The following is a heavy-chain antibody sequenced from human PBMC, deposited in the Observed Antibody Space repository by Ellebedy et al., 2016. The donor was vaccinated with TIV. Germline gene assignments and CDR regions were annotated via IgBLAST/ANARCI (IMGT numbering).Heavy chain of an antibody. CDR1: GGTFSSYA. CDR2: ISAYNGNT. D-gene: IGHD3-10*01. Sequence: ASVKVSXXASGGTFSSYAISWVRQAPEQGLEWMGWISAYNGNTNYAQKLQGRVTMTTDTSTSTAYMELRSLRSDDTAVYYCARDRGPFGEFYFDYWGQGTLVTVSS. CDR3: ARDRGPFGEFYFDY. V-gene: IGHV1-18*01. J-gene: IGHJ4*02.